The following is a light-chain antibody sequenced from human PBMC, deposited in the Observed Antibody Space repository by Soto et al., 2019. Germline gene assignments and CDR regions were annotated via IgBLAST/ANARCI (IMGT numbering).Light chain of an antibody. V-gene: IGLV2-14*01. CDR3: SSYTSSSTVV. Sequence: QSALTQPPSASGSAGHSVTIPCTGTSSDVGGYNYVSWYQQHPGKAPKLMIYEVTNRPSGVSNRFSGSKSGNTASLTISGLQAEDETHYYCSSYTSSSTVVFGGGTKLTVL. CDR2: EVT. CDR1: SSDVGGYNY. J-gene: IGLJ2*01.